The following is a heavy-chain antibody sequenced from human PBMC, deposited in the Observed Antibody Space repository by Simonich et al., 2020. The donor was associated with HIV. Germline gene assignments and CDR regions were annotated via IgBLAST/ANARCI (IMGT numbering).Heavy chain of an antibody. CDR1: GYIFTSYG. J-gene: IGHJ6*03. CDR3: ARGSPQDPYYYYYHMDV. CDR2: NSALKCNT. V-gene: IGHV1-18*01. Sequence: QVQLVQSGAEVKKPGASVKVSCKASGYIFTSYGISWVRQAPGQGLEWRGWNSALKCNTNRAQKVQGKVTKTTDTLPSTARLELRGLGSDDPAVYYWARGSPQDPYYYYYHMDVRGKGTTGTVSS.